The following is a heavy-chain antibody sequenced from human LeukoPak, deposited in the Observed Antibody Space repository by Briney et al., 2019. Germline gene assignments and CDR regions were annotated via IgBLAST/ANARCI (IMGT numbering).Heavy chain of an antibody. Sequence: PGRSLRLSCAASGFTFSSYGMHWVRQAPGKGLEWVAVISYDESNKYYADSVKGRFTISRDNSKNTLYLQMNSLRAEDTAVYYCAKEAVNYYDSSGYFDDAFDIWGQGTMVTV. CDR1: GFTFSSYG. J-gene: IGHJ3*02. CDR3: AKEAVNYYDSSGYFDDAFDI. CDR2: ISYDESNK. D-gene: IGHD3-22*01. V-gene: IGHV3-30*18.